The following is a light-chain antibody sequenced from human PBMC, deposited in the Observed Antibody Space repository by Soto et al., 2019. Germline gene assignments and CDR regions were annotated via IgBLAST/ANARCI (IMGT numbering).Light chain of an antibody. J-gene: IGKJ1*01. CDR2: GAS. CDR1: QSVSSN. Sequence: EIVMTQSPATLSVSPGERATLSCRASQSVSSNLAWYPQKPGQAPRLLIYGASTRATGIPARLSGSRSGTEFTLTISSLQSEDFAVYYCQQYNNWPRTFGQGTKVEIK. V-gene: IGKV3-15*01. CDR3: QQYNNWPRT.